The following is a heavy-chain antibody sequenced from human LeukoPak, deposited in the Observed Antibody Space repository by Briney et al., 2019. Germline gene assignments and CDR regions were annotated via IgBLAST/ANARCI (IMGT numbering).Heavy chain of an antibody. CDR2: INPNSGGT. J-gene: IGHJ4*02. CDR1: GYTFTGYY. Sequence: ASVKVSCKASGYTFTGYYMHWVRQTPGQGLEWMGWINPNSGGTNYAQKFQGRVTMTRDTSISTAYMELSRLRSDDTAVYYCARVGYYYGSGSYWLDYWGQGTLVTVSS. D-gene: IGHD3-10*01. CDR3: ARVGYYYGSGSYWLDY. V-gene: IGHV1-2*02.